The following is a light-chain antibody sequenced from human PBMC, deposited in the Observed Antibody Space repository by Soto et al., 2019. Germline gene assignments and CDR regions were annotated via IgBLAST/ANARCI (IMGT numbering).Light chain of an antibody. Sequence: QSVLTQPASVSGSPGQSITISCTGTSSDVGGYNYVSWYQQHPGKAPKLMIYEVSNRPSGVSNRFSGSKSGNTASLTISGLQAADEDAYYCSSYKSRSTIVFGTGTKVTVL. V-gene: IGLV2-14*01. CDR2: EVS. CDR1: SSDVGGYNY. J-gene: IGLJ1*01. CDR3: SSYKSRSTIV.